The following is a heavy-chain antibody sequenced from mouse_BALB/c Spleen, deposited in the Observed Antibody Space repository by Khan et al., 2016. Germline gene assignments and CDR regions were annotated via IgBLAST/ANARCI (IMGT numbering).Heavy chain of an antibody. Sequence: EVQLQESGPGLVKPSQSLSLTCSVTGYSITSGYYWNWIRQFPGNKLEWMGYISYDGSNNYNPSLKNRISITRDTSKNQFFLKLNSVTTEDTATYYCARETPHYAMDYWGQGTSVTVSS. V-gene: IGHV3-6*02. J-gene: IGHJ4*01. CDR1: GYSITSGYY. CDR3: ARETPHYAMDY. CDR2: ISYDGSN.